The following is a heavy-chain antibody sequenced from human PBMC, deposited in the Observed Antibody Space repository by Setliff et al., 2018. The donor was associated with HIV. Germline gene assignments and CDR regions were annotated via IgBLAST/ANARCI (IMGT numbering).Heavy chain of an antibody. D-gene: IGHD3-10*01. Sequence: GESLKISCVASGFTFGSYEMNWVRQAPGKGLEWVSNIGSIGSGGATHYADSVKGRFTISRDNAKNSVYLQMNSLRAEDTAAYYCARIEASYYFDTWGQGTLVTVSS. J-gene: IGHJ4*02. CDR3: ARIEASYYFDT. CDR2: IGSIGSGGAT. CDR1: GFTFGSYE. V-gene: IGHV3-48*03.